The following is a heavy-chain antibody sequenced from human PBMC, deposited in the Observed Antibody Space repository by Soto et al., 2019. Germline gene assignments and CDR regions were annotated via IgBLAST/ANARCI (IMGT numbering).Heavy chain of an antibody. D-gene: IGHD1-20*01. CDR1: SDSISSNSW. J-gene: IGHJ5*02. CDR2: AHHSGST. CDR3: ARHLAITGPKVFIS. V-gene: IGHV4-4*02. Sequence: SETLSLTCPVSSDSISSNSWWSWVRQPPGKGLEWIGEAHHSGSTNYDPSLKSRVTISVDKSKNQFSLKLISVTAADTAVYYCARHLAITGPKVFISWGLGSLVIVSS.